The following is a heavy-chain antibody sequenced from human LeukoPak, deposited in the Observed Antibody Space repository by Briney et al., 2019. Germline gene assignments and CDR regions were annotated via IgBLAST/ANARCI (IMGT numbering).Heavy chain of an antibody. J-gene: IGHJ6*02. Sequence: PGGSLRPSCAASGFTFSTYDMNWVRQAPGKGLEWVSYISSSSRTISYADSVKGRFTIPRDNAKNSLYLQMNSLRAEDTAVYYCARLRYYAMDVWGQGTTVTASS. CDR3: ARLRYYAMDV. CDR2: ISSSSRTI. CDR1: GFTFSTYD. V-gene: IGHV3-48*01.